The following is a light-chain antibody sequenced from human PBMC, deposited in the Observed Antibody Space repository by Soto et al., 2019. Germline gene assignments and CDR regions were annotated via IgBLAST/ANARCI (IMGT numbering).Light chain of an antibody. CDR1: QSVSNS. CDR2: GAS. CDR3: QQYNNWPLT. J-gene: IGKJ4*01. V-gene: IGKV3-15*01. Sequence: EIVMTQSPATLSVSPGERATLSCRASQSVSNSLAWYQQKPGQGPRLLIYGASTRATGIAARFSGSGSGTEFTLTISSLLSEDFAVYSCQQYNNWPLTFGGGTKVDIK.